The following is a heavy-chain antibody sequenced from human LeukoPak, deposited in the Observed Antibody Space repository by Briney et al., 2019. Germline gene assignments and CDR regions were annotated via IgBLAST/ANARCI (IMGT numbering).Heavy chain of an antibody. Sequence: ASVKVSCKASGYTFTGYYMHWVRQAPGQGLEWMGWINPNSGGTNYAQKFQGRVTMTRNTSISTAYMELSSLRSEDTAVYYCARGDTIFGVVVGEYAFDIWGQGTMVTVSS. CDR2: INPNSGGT. J-gene: IGHJ3*02. CDR3: ARGDTIFGVVVGEYAFDI. CDR1: GYTFTGYY. V-gene: IGHV1-2*02. D-gene: IGHD3-3*01.